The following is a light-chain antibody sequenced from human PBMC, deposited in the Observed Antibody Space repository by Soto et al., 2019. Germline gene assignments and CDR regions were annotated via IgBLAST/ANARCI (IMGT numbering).Light chain of an antibody. CDR3: QQYHSYPLT. J-gene: IGKJ4*01. V-gene: IGKV1-5*01. CDR1: QSISSW. CDR2: DAS. Sequence: DSQMTPSPSTLSASVGDRVTITCRASQSISSWLAWYQQKPGKAPKLLIYDASSLESGVPSRFSGSGSGTEFPLTISSLQPDDFATYYRQQYHSYPLTFGGGTKVEIK.